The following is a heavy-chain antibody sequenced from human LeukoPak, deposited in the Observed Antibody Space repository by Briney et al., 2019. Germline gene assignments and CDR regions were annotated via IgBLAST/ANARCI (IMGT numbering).Heavy chain of an antibody. V-gene: IGHV3-15*01. CDR1: GFTFHKAW. CDR2: IKSKTDGGTT. J-gene: IGHJ4*02. CDR3: ARDGIFDY. Sequence: GGSLRLSCAASGFTFHKAWMSWVRQAPGKGLEWVGRIKSKTDGGTTDYAAPVKGRFSISRDDSKNTLYLQMNSLKSEDTAVYYCARDGIFDYWGQGTLVTVSS.